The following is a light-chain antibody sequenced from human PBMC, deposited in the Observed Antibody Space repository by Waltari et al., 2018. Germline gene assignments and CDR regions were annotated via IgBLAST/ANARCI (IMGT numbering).Light chain of an antibody. V-gene: IGKV3-11*01. CDR1: QSVSNS. CDR3: QLRTGWPMT. CDR2: DAS. J-gene: IGKJ5*01. Sequence: EVVLTQSPATLSLSPGARATLSCRASQSVSNSLAWYRQKPGQAPSLLIYDASTRAAGIPDRFSGSGSGTDFTLTIISLEPEDFAVYYCQLRTGWPMTFGQGTRLEIK.